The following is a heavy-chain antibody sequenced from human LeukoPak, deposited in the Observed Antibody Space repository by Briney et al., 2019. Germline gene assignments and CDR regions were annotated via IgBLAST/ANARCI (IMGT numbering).Heavy chain of an antibody. J-gene: IGHJ5*02. CDR2: INESGET. V-gene: IGHV4-34*01. CDR1: GGSISSYF. Sequence: LETLSLTCGVSGGSISSYFWTWIRQSPAKGLEWIGEINESGETDYNPSLKSRAKISIDTSRGQFYLTLRSVTAADAAMYYCARVLGIAVVAGATEDNYFDPWGQGILVPSPQ. CDR3: ARVLGIAVVAGATEDNYFDP. D-gene: IGHD2-21*01.